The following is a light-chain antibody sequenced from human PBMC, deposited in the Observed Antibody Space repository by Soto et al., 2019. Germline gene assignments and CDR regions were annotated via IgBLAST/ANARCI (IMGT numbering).Light chain of an antibody. CDR1: QSLLQTNGYTY. J-gene: IGKJ1*01. CDR2: LTS. Sequence: DIVMTQSPLSLPVTPGEPASISCRSSQSLLQTNGYTYLDWYLQKPGQSPQLLIYLTSIRASGVPDGFSGSGSGTEFTLKISKVEAEDVGVYYCMQSLQTPPWTFGPGTKV. CDR3: MQSLQTPPWT. V-gene: IGKV2-28*01.